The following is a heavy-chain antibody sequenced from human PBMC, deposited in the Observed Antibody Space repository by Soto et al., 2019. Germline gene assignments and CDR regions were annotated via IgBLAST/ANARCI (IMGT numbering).Heavy chain of an antibody. CDR2: INQDGSEK. Sequence: GGSLRLSCAASGFTFSRCWMSWVRQAPGKGLEWVANINQDGSEKNYVDSVKGRFTISRDNAKNSLYLQMSSLRGDDTAVYYCASPKSELNGGVWVFDFWGQGTLVTVSS. CDR1: GFTFSRCW. V-gene: IGHV3-7*01. J-gene: IGHJ4*02. CDR3: ASPKSELNGGVWVFDF. D-gene: IGHD1-7*01.